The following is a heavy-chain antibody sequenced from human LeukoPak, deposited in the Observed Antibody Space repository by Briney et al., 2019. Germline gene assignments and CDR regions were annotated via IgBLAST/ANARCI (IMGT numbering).Heavy chain of an antibody. Sequence: GGSLRLSCAASGFTFDDYAMHWVRQAPGKGLEWVAVISYDGSNKYYADSVKGRFTISRDNSKNTLYLQMNSLRAEDTAVYYCARGSIDEPDYWGQGTLVTVSS. D-gene: IGHD6-6*01. CDR3: ARGSIDEPDY. J-gene: IGHJ4*02. CDR2: ISYDGSNK. CDR1: GFTFDDYA. V-gene: IGHV3-30-3*01.